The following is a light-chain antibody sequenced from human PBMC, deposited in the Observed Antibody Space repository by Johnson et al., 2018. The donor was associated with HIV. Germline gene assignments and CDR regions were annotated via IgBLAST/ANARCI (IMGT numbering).Light chain of an antibody. Sequence: SVLTQPPSVSAAPGQKVTISCSGSSSNVGSSFVSWYRQVPGTAPKLLIYDNNKRPSGIPGRFSGSKYGTSATLGITGLQTGDEADYFCGTWDLSLNAYVFGPGTKVTVL. V-gene: IGLV1-51*01. CDR1: SSNVGSSF. CDR3: GTWDLSLNAYV. CDR2: DNN. J-gene: IGLJ1*01.